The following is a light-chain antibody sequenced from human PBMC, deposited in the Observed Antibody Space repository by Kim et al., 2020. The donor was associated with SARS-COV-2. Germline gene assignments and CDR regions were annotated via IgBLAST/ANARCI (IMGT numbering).Light chain of an antibody. CDR3: QQYDNLPIT. CDR1: QDIRYY. J-gene: IGKJ5*01. Sequence: ASVGDRVTITCQASQDIRYYLNWYQQKPGKAPKLLIYDASNLETGGSSRFSGSGSGTDFSININSLQPEDIGTYYCQQYDNLPITFGQGTRLEIK. V-gene: IGKV1-33*01. CDR2: DAS.